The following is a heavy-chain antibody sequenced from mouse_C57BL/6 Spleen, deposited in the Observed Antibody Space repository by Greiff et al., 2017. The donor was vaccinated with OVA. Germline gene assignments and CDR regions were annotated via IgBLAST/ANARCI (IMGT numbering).Heavy chain of an antibody. V-gene: IGHV14-3*01. Sequence: EVQLQQSVAELVRPGASVKLSCTASGFNIKNTYMHRVKQRPEQGLEWIGRIDPANGNTKYAPKFQGKATLTADTSSNTAYLQLSSLTSEDTAIYYCRDGYYVDFDYWGQGTTLTVSS. CDR2: IDPANGNT. CDR1: GFNIKNTY. CDR3: RDGYYVDFDY. D-gene: IGHD2-3*01. J-gene: IGHJ2*01.